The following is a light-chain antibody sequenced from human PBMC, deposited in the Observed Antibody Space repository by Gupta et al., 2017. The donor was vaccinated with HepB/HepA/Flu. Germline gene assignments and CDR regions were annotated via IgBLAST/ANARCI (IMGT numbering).Light chain of an antibody. Sequence: DEVMTQSPLSLLDTLGPPASSSGNSSRSLWSVDGNTFLNWFHQRPDQSPRRIIHKVSNRDSGSPDRFSGSGSDTEFTLRISRGGAKDVGFYYCMQGTYWPHTCSFGQGTKLEI. V-gene: IGKV2-30*01. CDR3: MQGTYWPHTCS. J-gene: IGKJ2*04. CDR1: RSLWSVDGNTF. CDR2: KVS.